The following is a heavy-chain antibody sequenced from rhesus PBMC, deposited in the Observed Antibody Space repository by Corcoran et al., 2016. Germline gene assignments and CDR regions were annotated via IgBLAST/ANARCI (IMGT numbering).Heavy chain of an antibody. V-gene: IGHV3-100*02. D-gene: IGHD6-25*01. CDR1: GFTFSSYE. CDR2: ISENCGAK. CDR3: TRSAAASFYGLDS. Sequence: EVQLVETGGGLVEPGGSLRLSCVASGFTFSSYEMHWVRQAPGKGLEWVSVISENCGAKYYACSVKGRFTISRDNAKNSLFLQMNSLRAEDTAVYYCTRSAAASFYGLDSWGQGVVVTVSS. J-gene: IGHJ6*01.